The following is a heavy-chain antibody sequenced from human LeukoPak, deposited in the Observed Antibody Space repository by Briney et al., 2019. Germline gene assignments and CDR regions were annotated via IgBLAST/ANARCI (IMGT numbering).Heavy chain of an antibody. Sequence: PGGTLRVSCAASGFTFSSHGMNWVRQAPGKGLEWVSGISPSGDILYYADSVKGQFTISRDNSKNTVYLQMNSLRAEDTAVYYCARSVRRLYGSGRSNWFDPWGQGTLVTVSS. V-gene: IGHV3-23*01. CDR2: ISPSGDIL. J-gene: IGHJ5*02. D-gene: IGHD3-10*01. CDR3: ARSVRRLYGSGRSNWFDP. CDR1: GFTFSSHG.